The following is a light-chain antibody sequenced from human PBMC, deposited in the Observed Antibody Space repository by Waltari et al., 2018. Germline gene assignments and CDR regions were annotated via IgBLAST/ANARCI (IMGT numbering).Light chain of an antibody. V-gene: IGLV3-19*01. Sequence: SSELTQDPAVSVALGQTVRITCQGDSPRSYYASWYQQKPGQAPVLVIYGKNKRPSGLPDRFSGSTSGNTASVTISGAHAEDEADYYCNSRDTSGNHVVFGGGTKLTVL. J-gene: IGLJ2*01. CDR1: SPRSYY. CDR3: NSRDTSGNHVV. CDR2: GKN.